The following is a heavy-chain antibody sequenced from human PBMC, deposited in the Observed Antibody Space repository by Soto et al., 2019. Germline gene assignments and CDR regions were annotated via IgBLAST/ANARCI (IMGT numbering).Heavy chain of an antibody. CDR1: VFTFRNYW. CDR2: IKQDGSES. Sequence: VGSLRLSCASSVFTFRNYWMTWVRQSPGKGLEWVANIKQDGSESSYVGSVKGRFTISRDNSKNSLYLQVSDLRAEDAAVYYCARESGFKSMEVWGQGATVTVSS. D-gene: IGHD6-25*01. J-gene: IGHJ6*02. CDR3: ARESGFKSMEV. V-gene: IGHV3-7*03.